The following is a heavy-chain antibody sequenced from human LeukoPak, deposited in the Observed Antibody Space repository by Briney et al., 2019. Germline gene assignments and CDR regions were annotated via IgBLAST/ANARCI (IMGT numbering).Heavy chain of an antibody. CDR2: INPSGGST. CDR1: GYTFTSYY. J-gene: IGHJ6*03. CDR3: ARAPRRNYYMDV. V-gene: IGHV1-46*01. Sequence: ASVKVSCKASGYTFTSYYMHWVRQAPGQGLEWMGIINPSGGSTSYAQKFQGRVTMTMDMSTSTVYMEVSSLRSEDTAVYYWARAPRRNYYMDVWGKRATVTVSS.